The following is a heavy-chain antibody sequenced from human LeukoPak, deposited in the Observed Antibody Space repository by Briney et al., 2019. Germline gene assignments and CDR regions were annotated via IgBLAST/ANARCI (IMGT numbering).Heavy chain of an antibody. CDR2: INHSGST. Sequence: SETLSLTCAVYGGSFSGYYWSWIRQPPGKGLEWIGEINHSGSTNYNPSLKSRVTISVDTSKNQFSLKLSSVTAADTAVYYCARSRIAAAGDDFDYWGQGTLVTVSS. V-gene: IGHV4-34*01. CDR1: GGSFSGYY. J-gene: IGHJ4*02. D-gene: IGHD6-13*01. CDR3: ARSRIAAAGDDFDY.